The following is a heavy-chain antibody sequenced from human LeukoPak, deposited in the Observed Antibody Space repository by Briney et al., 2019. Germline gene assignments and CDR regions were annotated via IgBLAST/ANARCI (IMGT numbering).Heavy chain of an antibody. CDR3: ARDHNEYYGGFDY. J-gene: IGHJ4*02. CDR2: IIPIFGTA. V-gene: IGHV1-69*06. CDR1: GYIFTNYY. Sequence: SVKVSCKASGYIFTNYYLYWVRQAPGQGLEWMGGIIPIFGTANYAQKFQGRVTITADKSTSTAYMELSSLRSEDTAVYYCARDHNEYYGGFDYWGQGTLVTVSS. D-gene: IGHD4-23*01.